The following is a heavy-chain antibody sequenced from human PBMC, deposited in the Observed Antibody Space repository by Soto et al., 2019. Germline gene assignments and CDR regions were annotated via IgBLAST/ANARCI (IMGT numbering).Heavy chain of an antibody. V-gene: IGHV3-64*01. CDR2: ISSNGGST. Sequence: EVQLVESGGGLVQPGGSLRLSCAASGFTSSSYAMYWVRQAPGKGLEYVSAISSNGGSTSYANSVKGRFTISRDNSKNTLYLQMGSLRAEDMAVYYCARGARGAVAGTYSFDYWGQGTLVTVSS. CDR3: ARGARGAVAGTYSFDY. D-gene: IGHD6-19*01. J-gene: IGHJ4*02. CDR1: GFTSSSYA.